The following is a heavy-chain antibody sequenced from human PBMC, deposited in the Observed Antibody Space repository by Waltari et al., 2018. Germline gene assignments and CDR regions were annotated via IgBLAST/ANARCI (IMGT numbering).Heavy chain of an antibody. CDR3: AKGSTIFRLYFDY. CDR2: ISGGGGGT. J-gene: IGHJ4*02. D-gene: IGHD3-9*01. CDR1: GFTFSSYA. Sequence: EVQVLESGGGLVQPGGSLRLSCAASGFTFSSYAMSWVRQAPGKGLGWVSVISGGGGGTDYADSVKGRFTISRDNSKNTLYRQMNSLRAEDTAVYYCAKGSTIFRLYFDYWGQGTLVTVSS. V-gene: IGHV3-23*01.